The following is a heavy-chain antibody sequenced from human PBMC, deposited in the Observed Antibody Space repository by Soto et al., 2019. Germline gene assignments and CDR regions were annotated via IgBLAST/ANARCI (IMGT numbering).Heavy chain of an antibody. J-gene: IGHJ4*02. D-gene: IGHD3-16*01. V-gene: IGHV4-61*01. Sequence: QVQLQESGPGLVKPSETLSLTCTVSGGSISSGSYYWSWIRQPPGKGLEWIGNIYYNGRTNYKPSLKSRLTISIDTSKNQFSLRLSSVTAADTAVYYCARDLAGPSDYWGQGTLVTVSS. CDR3: ARDLAGPSDY. CDR2: IYYNGRT. CDR1: GGSISSGSYY.